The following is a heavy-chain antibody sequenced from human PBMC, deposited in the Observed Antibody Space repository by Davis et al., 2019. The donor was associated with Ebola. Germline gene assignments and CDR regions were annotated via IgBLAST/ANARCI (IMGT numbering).Heavy chain of an antibody. CDR2: ISAYGDHI. V-gene: IGHV3-21*01. D-gene: IGHD3-22*01. Sequence: GESLKISCAASGLPFTTYTFNWVRQAPGKGLEWVSSISAYGDHIYYADSVRGRFTVSRENAENSMFLQMNSLRAEDTAVYYCARDRDYYDTAAYHPRGWLDLWGQGTLVIVSS. J-gene: IGHJ5*02. CDR1: GLPFTTYT. CDR3: ARDRDYYDTAAYHPRGWLDL.